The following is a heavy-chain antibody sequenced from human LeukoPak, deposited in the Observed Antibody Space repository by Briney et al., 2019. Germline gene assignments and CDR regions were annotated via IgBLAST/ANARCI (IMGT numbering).Heavy chain of an antibody. CDR2: ISGSGDST. D-gene: IGHD5-24*01. J-gene: IGHJ4*02. Sequence: GGSLRLSCAASGFTFSSYAMNWVRQAPGKGLEWVSGISGSGDSTYYADPVKGRFTLSRDNSKNTVYLQMGSLRAEDTAIYYCAKHQAMATVDPFDYWGQGTLVTVSS. CDR3: AKHQAMATVDPFDY. CDR1: GFTFSSYA. V-gene: IGHV3-23*01.